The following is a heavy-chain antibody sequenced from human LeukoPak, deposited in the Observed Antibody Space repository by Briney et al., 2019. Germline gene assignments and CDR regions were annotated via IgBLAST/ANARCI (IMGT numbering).Heavy chain of an antibody. D-gene: IGHD1-26*01. Sequence: SETLSLTCTVSGGSISSYYWSWIRQPPGKGLEGIGYIYYSGSTNYNPSLKSRVTISVDTSKNQFSLKLSSVTATDTAVYYCARAGVGATTIDYWGQGTLVTVSS. CDR2: IYYSGST. V-gene: IGHV4-59*01. CDR1: GGSISSYY. J-gene: IGHJ4*02. CDR3: ARAGVGATTIDY.